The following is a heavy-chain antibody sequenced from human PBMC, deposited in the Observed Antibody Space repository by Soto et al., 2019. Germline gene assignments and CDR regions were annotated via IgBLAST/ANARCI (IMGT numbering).Heavy chain of an antibody. J-gene: IGHJ4*02. D-gene: IGHD3-9*01. Sequence: ASVKVSCKASGYTFTSYDINWVRQATGQGLEWMGWMNPNSGNTGYAQKFQGRVTMTRNTSISTAYMELSSLRSEDTAVYYCARGHGILRYFDWLSQNKYYFDYWGQGTLVTVSS. CDR2: MNPNSGNT. V-gene: IGHV1-8*01. CDR1: GYTFTSYD. CDR3: ARGHGILRYFDWLSQNKYYFDY.